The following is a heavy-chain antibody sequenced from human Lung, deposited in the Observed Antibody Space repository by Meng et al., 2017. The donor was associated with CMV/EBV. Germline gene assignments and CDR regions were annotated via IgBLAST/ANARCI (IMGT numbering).Heavy chain of an antibody. CDR3: ARDDSVLTGYYPIHYFYSMDV. Sequence: GGSLRLXCAASEFTFSSYSMNWVRQAPGKGLEWVSSISSSGSYIYYADSVKGRFTISRDNAKNSLYLQMNSLRAEDTAVYYCARDDSVLTGYYPIHYFYSMDVWXQGTTVTVSS. CDR2: ISSSGSYI. CDR1: EFTFSSYS. V-gene: IGHV3-21*01. D-gene: IGHD3-9*01. J-gene: IGHJ6*02.